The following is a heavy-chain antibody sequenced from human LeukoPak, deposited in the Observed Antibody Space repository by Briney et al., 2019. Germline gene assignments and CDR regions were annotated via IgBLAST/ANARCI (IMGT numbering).Heavy chain of an antibody. CDR2: IYYSGST. CDR1: GGSISSSGYY. V-gene: IGHV4-39*01. J-gene: IGHJ4*02. Sequence: SGTLSLTCTVSGGSISSSGYYWGWIRQPPGKGLEWIASIYYSGSTYYNPSLKSRVTISVDTSKNQFSLRLSSVTAADTAVYYCARQLWFGESKDYWGQGTLVTVSS. CDR3: ARQLWFGESKDY. D-gene: IGHD3-10*01.